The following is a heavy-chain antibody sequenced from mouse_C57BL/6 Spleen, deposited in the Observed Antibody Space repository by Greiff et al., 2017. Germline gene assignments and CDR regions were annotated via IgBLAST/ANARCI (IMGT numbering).Heavy chain of an antibody. Sequence: QVQLQQPGAELVRPGSSVKLSCKASGYTFTSYWLAWVKQRPGQGLEWIGNIYPSDSETHYNQKFKDKATLTVDKSSSTAYMQLSSLASEDSAVYCCARFGRPSAFSYWGQGTTVTVS. CDR2: IYPSDSET. CDR3: ARFGRPSAFSY. V-gene: IGHV1-61*01. J-gene: IGHJ2*01. CDR1: GYTFTSYW.